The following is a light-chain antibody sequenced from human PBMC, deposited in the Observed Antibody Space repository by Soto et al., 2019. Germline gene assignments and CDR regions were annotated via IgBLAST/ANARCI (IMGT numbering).Light chain of an antibody. Sequence: VVMTQSPATLSVSPGERVVLSCRASQSVSSSYLAWYQQKPGQAPRLLIYDASNRATGIPVRFSGSGSGTDFTLTISRLEPEDFAVYYCQQYGSSPITFGQGTRLEIK. CDR2: DAS. CDR3: QQYGSSPIT. V-gene: IGKV3-20*01. CDR1: QSVSSSY. J-gene: IGKJ5*01.